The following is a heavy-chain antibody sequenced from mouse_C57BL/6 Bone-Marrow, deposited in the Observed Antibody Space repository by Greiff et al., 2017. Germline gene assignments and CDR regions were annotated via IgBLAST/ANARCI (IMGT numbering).Heavy chain of an antibody. CDR3: AAIYYYGSSYYYAMDY. Sequence: QVQLKESGAELARPGASVMLSCKASGYTFTSYGISWVKQRSGQGLEWIGEIYPRSGNTYYNEKFKGKATLTAAKSSSTAYMELRSLTSEDSAVYFCAAIYYYGSSYYYAMDYWGQGTSVTVSS. CDR1: GYTFTSYG. CDR2: IYPRSGNT. V-gene: IGHV1-81*01. J-gene: IGHJ4*01. D-gene: IGHD1-1*01.